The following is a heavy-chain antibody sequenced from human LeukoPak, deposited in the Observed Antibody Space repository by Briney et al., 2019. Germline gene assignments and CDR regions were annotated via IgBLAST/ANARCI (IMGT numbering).Heavy chain of an antibody. J-gene: IGHJ4*02. CDR3: ARDHCSSTSCYSDY. D-gene: IGHD2-2*02. CDR2: ISAYNGNT. CDR1: GYTFTSYG. V-gene: IGHV1-18*04. Sequence: GASVKVSCKASGYTFTSYGIRWVRQAPGQGLEWRGWISAYNGNTNYAQKLQGRVTMTTDTSTSTTYMELRSLRSDDTAVYYCARDHCSSTSCYSDYWGQGTLVTVSS.